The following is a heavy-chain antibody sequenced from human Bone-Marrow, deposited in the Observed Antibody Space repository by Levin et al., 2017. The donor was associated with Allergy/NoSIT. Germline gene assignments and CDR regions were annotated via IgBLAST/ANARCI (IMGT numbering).Heavy chain of an antibody. CDR3: ARRYYDAGTYRFDP. CDR1: GGSISDDIHY. D-gene: IGHD3-10*01. V-gene: IGHV4-39*01. CDR2: IYHSGGT. J-gene: IGHJ5*02. Sequence: PGGSLRLSCTVSGGSISDDIHYWAWIRQPPGKGLEWIGSIYHSGGTYFNPSLQSRVTMSIDTSKNQFSLNLLSVTAADTAVYYCARRYYDAGTYRFDPWGQGTLVTASS.